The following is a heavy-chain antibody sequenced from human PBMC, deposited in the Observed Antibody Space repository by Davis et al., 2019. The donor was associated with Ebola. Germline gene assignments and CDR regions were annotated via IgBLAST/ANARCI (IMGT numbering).Heavy chain of an antibody. CDR1: GYTFTSYG. CDR2: ISAYNGNT. Sequence: ASVKVSCKASGYTFTSYGISWVRQAPGQGLEWMGWISAYNGNTNYAQKPQGRVTMTTDTSTSTSYMELRSLRSDDTAVYYCARGGCSGGSCYSPDYWGQGTLVTVSS. J-gene: IGHJ4*02. V-gene: IGHV1-18*01. D-gene: IGHD2-15*01. CDR3: ARGGCSGGSCYSPDY.